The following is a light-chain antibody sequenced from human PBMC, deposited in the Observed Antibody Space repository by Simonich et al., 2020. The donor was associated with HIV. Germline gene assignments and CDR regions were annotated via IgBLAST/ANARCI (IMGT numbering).Light chain of an antibody. CDR2: DAS. CDR3: QQYDELPYT. CDR1: QDIRNY. V-gene: IGKV1-33*01. J-gene: IGKJ2*01. Sequence: DIQMTQSPSSLSASVGKRVTITCHASQDIRNYLNWYKQKPGKAPKLLIYDASNLETGVPSRFSGSGSGTDFTFTISSLQPADIATYYCQQYDELPYTFGQGTKLEIK.